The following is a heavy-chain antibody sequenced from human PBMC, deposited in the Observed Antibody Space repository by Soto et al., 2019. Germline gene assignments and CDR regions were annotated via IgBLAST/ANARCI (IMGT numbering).Heavy chain of an antibody. D-gene: IGHD3-10*01. CDR2: IYPGDSDT. Sequence: GESLKISCKGSGYSFTSYCIGWVRQMPGKGLEWMGIIYPGDSDTRYSPSFQGQVTISADKSISTAYLQWSGLKASDTAMYYCAGGGVRGVITRTRDYYGMDVWGQGTTVS. J-gene: IGHJ6*02. CDR3: AGGGVRGVITRTRDYYGMDV. V-gene: IGHV5-51*01. CDR1: GYSFTSYC.